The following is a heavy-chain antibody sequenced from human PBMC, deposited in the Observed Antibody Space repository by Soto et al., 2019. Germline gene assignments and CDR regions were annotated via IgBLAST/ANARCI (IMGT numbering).Heavy chain of an antibody. CDR3: VKDFGSGYLQVGADL. D-gene: IGHD2-15*01. V-gene: IGHV3-30*18. CDR2: ISYDGRNE. Sequence: PGGSLRLSCAASGFTFSSYGMHWVRQAPGKGLEWVALISYDGRNEKYAESLKGRFTISRDNSESTLYLQMNGLRPEDAAVYYCVKDFGSGYLQVGADLWGQGAQVTVSS. CDR1: GFTFSSYG. J-gene: IGHJ5*02.